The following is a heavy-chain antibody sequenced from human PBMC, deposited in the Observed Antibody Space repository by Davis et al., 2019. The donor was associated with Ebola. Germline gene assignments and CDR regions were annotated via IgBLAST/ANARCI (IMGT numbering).Heavy chain of an antibody. D-gene: IGHD3-16*02. Sequence: MPSETLSLTCTVSGGSVSSGGYSWSWIRQPPGKGLEWIGNIYHSGSTYYNPSLKSRVTISIDRSKNQFSLKLSSVTAADTAVYYCARAPTTIVISHFDYWGQGTLLTVSS. CDR1: GGSVSSGGYS. J-gene: IGHJ4*02. CDR2: IYHSGST. V-gene: IGHV4-30-2*01. CDR3: ARAPTTIVISHFDY.